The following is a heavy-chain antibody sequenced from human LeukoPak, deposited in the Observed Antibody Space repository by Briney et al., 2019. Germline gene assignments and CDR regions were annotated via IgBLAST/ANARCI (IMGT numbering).Heavy chain of an antibody. CDR1: GFTFSSYA. V-gene: IGHV3-7*01. D-gene: IGHD1-26*01. Sequence: GGSLRLSCAASGFTFSSYAMSWARQAPGKGLEWVANIKQDGSEKYYVDSVKGRFTISRDNAKNSLYLQMNSLRAEDTAVYYCARDPYSDPGFDYWGQGTLVTVSS. J-gene: IGHJ4*02. CDR2: IKQDGSEK. CDR3: ARDPYSDPGFDY.